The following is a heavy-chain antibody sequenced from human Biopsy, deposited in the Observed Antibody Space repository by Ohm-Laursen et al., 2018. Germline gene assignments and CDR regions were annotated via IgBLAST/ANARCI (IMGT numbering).Heavy chain of an antibody. CDR2: ISYSRDT. CDR1: GGSISGSS. Sequence: SETLSLTCTVSGGSISGSSWSWIRQAPGKGLEWIGYISYSRDTNYNPSLKSRITISVDTSKNRFSLKLTSVTVADTAVYYCAKHGSGWTGDDAFHIWGQGTMVTVSS. J-gene: IGHJ3*02. CDR3: AKHGSGWTGDDAFHI. V-gene: IGHV4-59*08. D-gene: IGHD6-19*01.